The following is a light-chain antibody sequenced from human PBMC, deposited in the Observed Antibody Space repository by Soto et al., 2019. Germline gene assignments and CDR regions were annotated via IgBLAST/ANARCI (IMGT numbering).Light chain of an antibody. V-gene: IGKV3-20*01. Sequence: EIVLTQSPGTLSLSPGERSTVSCRASERIPSGFLAWYQQKHGQAPRLVIFDASSRATGIPERFSGSGSGTDFTLTITRLEPEDFAVYFCQQYGSSPWTFGQGTKVDNK. J-gene: IGKJ1*01. CDR2: DAS. CDR1: ERIPSGF. CDR3: QQYGSSPWT.